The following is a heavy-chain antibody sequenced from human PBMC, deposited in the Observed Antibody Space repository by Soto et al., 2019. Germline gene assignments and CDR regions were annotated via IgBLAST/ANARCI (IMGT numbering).Heavy chain of an antibody. D-gene: IGHD3-16*02. CDR2: ISGSGGST. CDR3: AKDSHLFWSDYVWGSYRSNNWFDP. Sequence: PGGSLRLSCAASGFAFSSYAMSWVRQAPGKGLEWVSAISGSGGSTYYADSVKGRFTISRDNSKNTLYLQMNSLRAEDTAVYYCAKDSHLFWSDYVWGSYRSNNWFDPWGQGTLVTVSS. V-gene: IGHV3-23*01. CDR1: GFAFSSYA. J-gene: IGHJ5*02.